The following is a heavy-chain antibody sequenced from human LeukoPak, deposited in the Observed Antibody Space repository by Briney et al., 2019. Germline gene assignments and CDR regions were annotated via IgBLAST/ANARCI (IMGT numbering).Heavy chain of an antibody. CDR1: GFRFSDFW. D-gene: IGHD5-12*01. CDR3: ARDAGNSGYDLFDY. J-gene: IGHJ4*02. V-gene: IGHV3-7*04. CDR2: IKRDGSEK. Sequence: GGSLRLSCAASGFRFSDFWMTWVRQAPGKGLEWVANIKRDGSEKFYVDSVKGRFTISRDNAQNSLYLQMNSLRAEDTAVYFCARDAGNSGYDLFDYWGEGTLVTVSS.